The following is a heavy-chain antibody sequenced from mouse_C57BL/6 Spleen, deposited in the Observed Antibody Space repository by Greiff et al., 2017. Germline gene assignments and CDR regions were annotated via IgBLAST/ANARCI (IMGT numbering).Heavy chain of an antibody. D-gene: IGHD2-2*01. Sequence: EVQLQQSGPELVKPGASVKISCKASGYTFTDYYMNWVKQSHGKSLEWIGDINPNNGGTSYNQQFKGKATLTVDKSSRTAYMERRRLTSEDSAVYYCARGGLRRTAWCADWGKGTLVTVSA. J-gene: IGHJ3*01. V-gene: IGHV1-26*01. CDR1: GYTFTDYY. CDR2: INPNNGGT. CDR3: ARGGLRRTAWCAD.